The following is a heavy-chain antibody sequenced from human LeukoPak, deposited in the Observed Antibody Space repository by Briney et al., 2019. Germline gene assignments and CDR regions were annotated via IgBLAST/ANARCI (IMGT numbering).Heavy chain of an antibody. CDR1: GGSISSGSYY. CDR3: ARDTPGFGSSVAYYYYYMDV. V-gene: IGHV4-61*02. Sequence: KASETLSLTCTVSGGSISSGSYYWSWIRQPAGKGLEWIGRIYTSGSTNYNPSLKSRVTISVDTSKNQFSLKLSSVTAADTAVYYCARDTPGFGSSVAYYYYYMDVWGKGTTVTISS. D-gene: IGHD6-13*01. J-gene: IGHJ6*03. CDR2: IYTSGST.